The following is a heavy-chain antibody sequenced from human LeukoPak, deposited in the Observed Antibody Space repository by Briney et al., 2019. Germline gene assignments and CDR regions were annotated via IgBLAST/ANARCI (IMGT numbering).Heavy chain of an antibody. J-gene: IGHJ3*02. V-gene: IGHV1-69*05. CDR2: IIPIFGTA. CDR3: ASDRLRGVRAFDI. Sequence: SVKVSCKASGGTFSSYAISWVRQAPGQGLEWMGRIIPIFGTANYARKFQGRVTITTDESTSTAYMELSSLRSEDTAVYYCASDRLRGVRAFDIWGQGTMVTVSS. CDR1: GGTFSSYA. D-gene: IGHD3-10*01.